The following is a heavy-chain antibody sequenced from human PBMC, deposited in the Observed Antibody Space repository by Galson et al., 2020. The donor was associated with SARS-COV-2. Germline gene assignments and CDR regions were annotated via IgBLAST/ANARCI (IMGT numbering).Heavy chain of an antibody. CDR3: AKEHGYTDAFDI. D-gene: IGHD5-18*01. V-gene: IGHV3-9*01. CDR1: GFTFDDYA. Sequence: GGSLRLSCAASGFTFDDYAMHWVRQAPGKGLELVSGISWNSGSIGYADSVKGRFTISRDNAKNSLYLQMNSLRAEDTALYYCAKEHGYTDAFDIWGQGTMVTVSS. J-gene: IGHJ3*02. CDR2: ISWNSGSI.